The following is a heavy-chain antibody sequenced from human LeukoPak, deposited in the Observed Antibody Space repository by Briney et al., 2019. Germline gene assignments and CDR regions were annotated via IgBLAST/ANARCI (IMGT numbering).Heavy chain of an antibody. V-gene: IGHV4-28*01. Sequence: SETLSLTCAVSGYSITSSSWWGWIRQPPGKGLEWIGYIYHSGTTYYNPSLQSRVTMSVDTSKNQFSLKLSSVIAVDTAVYYCARKENVYYYFDYWGQGTLVTVSS. D-gene: IGHD3-10*01. CDR3: ARKENVYYYFDY. CDR1: GYSITSSSW. J-gene: IGHJ4*02. CDR2: IYHSGTT.